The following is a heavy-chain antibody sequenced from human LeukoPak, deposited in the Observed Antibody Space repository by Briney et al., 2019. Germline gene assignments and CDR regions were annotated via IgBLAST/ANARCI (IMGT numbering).Heavy chain of an antibody. CDR1: AFTFSDYA. J-gene: IGHJ6*03. CDR3: AKTGFQWGYYFYYMDV. D-gene: IGHD1-14*01. Sequence: GGSLRLSCAASAFTFSDYAMHWVRQAPGKGLEWVAFIRHDRSQIYYTDSVRGRFTISRDNSKNTLYLQMNSLIPEDSAVYYCAKTGFQWGYYFYYMDVWGKGTTVTVSS. CDR2: IRHDRSQI. V-gene: IGHV3-30*02.